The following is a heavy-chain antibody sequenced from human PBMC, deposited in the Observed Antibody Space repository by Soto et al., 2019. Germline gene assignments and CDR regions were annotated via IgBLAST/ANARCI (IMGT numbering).Heavy chain of an antibody. D-gene: IGHD1-26*01. CDR3: ARPYEMGATGGMDV. J-gene: IGHJ6*02. CDR1: GYTCTSYG. Sequence: SVKVSCKASGYTCTSYGISWVRQAPVQGLVWMVCLSAYNGNTNYAQKLQGRVTMTTDTSTSTAYMELRSLRSDDTAVYYCARPYEMGATGGMDVWGQATTVTVSS. CDR2: LSAYNGNT. V-gene: IGHV1-18*04.